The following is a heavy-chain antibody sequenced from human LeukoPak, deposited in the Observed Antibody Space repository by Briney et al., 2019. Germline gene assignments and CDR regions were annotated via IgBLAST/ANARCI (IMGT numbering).Heavy chain of an antibody. Sequence: ASVKVSCKASGYTFTSYDIIWVRQASGQGLEWMGWMIPNSGHTGYAQKFQGRVTMTRTTSISTAYMELTSLTSEDSAVYYCARSIVGVRKRNDYWGQGTLVTVSS. CDR1: GYTFTSYD. J-gene: IGHJ4*02. CDR3: ARSIVGVRKRNDY. CDR2: MIPNSGHT. D-gene: IGHD1-26*01. V-gene: IGHV1-8*01.